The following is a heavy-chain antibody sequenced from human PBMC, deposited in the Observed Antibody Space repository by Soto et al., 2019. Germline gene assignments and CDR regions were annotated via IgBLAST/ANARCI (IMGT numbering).Heavy chain of an antibody. D-gene: IGHD1-26*01. CDR1: GGSISSGGYY. V-gene: IGHV4-31*03. CDR2: IYYSGST. CDR3: ARVSGLLGYYYYGMDV. Sequence: QVQLQESGPGLVKPSQTLSLTCTVSGGSISSGGYYWSWIRQHPGKGLEWIGYIYYSGSTYYNPSLKSRVTISVDTSKNQFSLKLSSVTAADTAVYYCARVSGLLGYYYYGMDVWGQGTTVTVSS. J-gene: IGHJ6*02.